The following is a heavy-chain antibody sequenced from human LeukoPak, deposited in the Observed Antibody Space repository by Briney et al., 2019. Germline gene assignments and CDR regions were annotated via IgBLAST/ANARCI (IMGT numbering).Heavy chain of an antibody. J-gene: IGHJ4*02. Sequence: PGGSLRLSCAASGFTFNIYTMYWVRQAPGKGLEWVSGIRHSDGNTYYADSVKGRFTISSDKSKNILFLQMNSLRAEDTALYYFAKGQETESRLDSWGQGTLVTVSS. CDR1: GFTFNIYT. CDR3: AKGQETESRLDS. V-gene: IGHV3-23*01. CDR2: IRHSDGNT. D-gene: IGHD1-1*01.